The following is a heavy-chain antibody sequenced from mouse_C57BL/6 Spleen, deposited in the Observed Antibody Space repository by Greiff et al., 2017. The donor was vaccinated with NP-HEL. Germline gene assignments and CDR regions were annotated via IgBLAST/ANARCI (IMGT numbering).Heavy chain of an antibody. CDR3: AREIYYDYDGAMDY. CDR1: GYTFTSYW. J-gene: IGHJ4*01. V-gene: IGHV1-55*01. D-gene: IGHD2-4*01. CDR2: IYPGSGST. Sequence: QVQLQQPGAELVKPGESVKMSCTASGYTFTSYWITWVKQRPGQGLEWIGDIYPGSGSTNYNEKFKSKATLTVDTSSSTAYMQLSSLTSEDSAVYYCAREIYYDYDGAMDYWGQGTSVTVSS.